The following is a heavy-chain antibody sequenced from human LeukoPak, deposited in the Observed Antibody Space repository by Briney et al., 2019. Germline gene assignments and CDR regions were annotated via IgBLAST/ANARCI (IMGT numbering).Heavy chain of an antibody. Sequence: SETLSLTCTVSGGSISSSSYYWGWIRQPPGKGLEWIGSIYYSGSTYYNPSLKSRVTISVDTSKNQFSLKLSSVTAADTAVYYCARVRRAAAGPHYYYYYYYMDVWGKGTTVTVSS. D-gene: IGHD6-13*01. CDR3: ARVRRAAAGPHYYYYYYYMDV. J-gene: IGHJ6*03. CDR2: IYYSGST. CDR1: GGSISSSSYY. V-gene: IGHV4-39*07.